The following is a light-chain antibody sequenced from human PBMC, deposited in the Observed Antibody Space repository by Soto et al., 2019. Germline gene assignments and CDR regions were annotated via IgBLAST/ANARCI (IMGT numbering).Light chain of an antibody. Sequence: QSALTQPPSASGTPGQRVTISCSGSNSNIGSNTVNWYQQLPGTAPKLLIYYDNLRPSGVPDRISGSKSGTSASLAISGLQSDDEADYYCASCDESLNGRVFGTGTKLTVL. J-gene: IGLJ1*01. CDR3: ASCDESLNGRV. V-gene: IGLV1-44*01. CDR2: YDN. CDR1: NSNIGSNT.